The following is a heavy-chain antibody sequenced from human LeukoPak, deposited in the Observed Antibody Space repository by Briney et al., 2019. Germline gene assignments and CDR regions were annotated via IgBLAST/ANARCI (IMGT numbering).Heavy chain of an antibody. J-gene: IGHJ6*02. Sequence: SETLSLTCTVSGGSISSYYWSWIRQPPGKGLEWIGYIYNSGSTNYNTSLKSRVTISVDTSKNQFSLKLSSVTAADTAVYYCARDRNGSGSYYSYYYYYGMDVWGQGTTVTVSS. CDR1: GGSISSYY. D-gene: IGHD3-10*01. V-gene: IGHV4-59*01. CDR3: ARDRNGSGSYYSYYYYYGMDV. CDR2: IYNSGST.